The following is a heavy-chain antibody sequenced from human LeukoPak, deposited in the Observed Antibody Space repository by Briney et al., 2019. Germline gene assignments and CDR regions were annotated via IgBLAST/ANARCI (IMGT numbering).Heavy chain of an antibody. CDR2: IKQDGSKK. CDR1: GFTFSTCG. J-gene: IGHJ4*02. Sequence: PGGSLRLSCTASGFTFSTCGMTWVRQAPGKGLEWVANIKQDGSKKSYVDSVKGRFTISRDNAKNSLYLQMNSPRAEDTAIYYCTRVGYIDEGIDYWGQGTLVTVSS. D-gene: IGHD5-24*01. V-gene: IGHV3-7*04. CDR3: TRVGYIDEGIDY.